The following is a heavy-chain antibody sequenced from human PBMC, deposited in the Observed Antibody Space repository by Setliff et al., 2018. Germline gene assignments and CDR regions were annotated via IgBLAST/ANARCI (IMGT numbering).Heavy chain of an antibody. V-gene: IGHV4-34*01. CDR2: INQSGSG. CDR3: RQAVVGRDVFDI. CDR1: GESFDTYY. Sequence: SETLSLTCNVYGESFDTYYWSWIRQPPGKGLEWFGEINQSGSGDYNPSFKGRVTISVDTSKKQFSLTLSSVTAADTALYYCRQAVVGRDVFDIWGQGTVVTVS. D-gene: IGHD1-1*01. J-gene: IGHJ3*02.